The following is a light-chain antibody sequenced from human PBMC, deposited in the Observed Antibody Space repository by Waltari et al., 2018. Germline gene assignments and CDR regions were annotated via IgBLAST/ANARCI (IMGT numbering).Light chain of an antibody. J-gene: IGLJ2*01. CDR1: SNDVGGYNS. CDR3: SSQSSNDVVL. V-gene: IGLV2-14*03. Sequence: QSALTQPSSVSGSPGQSVTILCAGTSNDVGGYNSVSWYQGQPGQDPRVLIYGVSDRPLGVSDRFSGSKSGNTASLTISGLQAEDEADYYCSSQSSNDVVLFGGGTKLTVL. CDR2: GVS.